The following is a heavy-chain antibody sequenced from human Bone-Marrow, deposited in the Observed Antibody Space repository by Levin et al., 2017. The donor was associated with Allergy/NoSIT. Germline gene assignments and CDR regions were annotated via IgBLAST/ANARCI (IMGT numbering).Heavy chain of an antibody. CDR1: GITFDDHG. D-gene: IGHD2-15*01. CDR2: ISWNSGMI. CDR3: ANDMVAGGDYGMDV. V-gene: IGHV3-9*01. Sequence: SLKISCAVSGITFDDHGMHWVRQAPGKGLEWVSTISWNSGMIAYADSVKGRFTVSRDNAIHSLYLQMNSLKTEDTAVYFCANDMVAGGDYGMDVWGQGTPVTVSS. J-gene: IGHJ6*02.